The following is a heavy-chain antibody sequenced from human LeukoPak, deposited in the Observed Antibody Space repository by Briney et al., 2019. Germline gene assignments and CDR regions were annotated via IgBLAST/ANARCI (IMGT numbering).Heavy chain of an antibody. CDR2: ISTYNGYT. CDR3: ARDSGYSGSYYLGY. CDR1: RYTFTSYY. Sequence: ASVKVSCKASRYTFTSYYMHWVRQAPGQGLEWMGWISTYNGYTNYAQKLQGRVTMTTDTSTSTAYMELRSLRSDDTAMYYCARDSGYSGSYYLGYWGQGTLVTVSS. J-gene: IGHJ4*02. D-gene: IGHD1-26*01. V-gene: IGHV1-18*04.